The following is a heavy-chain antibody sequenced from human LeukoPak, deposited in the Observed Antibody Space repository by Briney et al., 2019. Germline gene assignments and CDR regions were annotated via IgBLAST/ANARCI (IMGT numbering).Heavy chain of an antibody. D-gene: IGHD2-15*01. V-gene: IGHV4-34*01. J-gene: IGHJ5*02. CDR2: INHSGST. Sequence: PSETLSLTCAVYGGSFSGYYWSWIRQPPGKGLEWIGEINHSGSTNYNPSLKSRVTISVDTSKNQFSLKLSSVTAADTAVYYCARGGYCSGGSCYYNWLDPWGQGTLVTVSS. CDR3: ARGGYCSGGSCYYNWLDP. CDR1: GGSFSGYY.